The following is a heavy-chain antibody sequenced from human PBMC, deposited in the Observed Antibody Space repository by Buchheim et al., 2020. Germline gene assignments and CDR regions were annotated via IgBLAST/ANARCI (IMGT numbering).Heavy chain of an antibody. V-gene: IGHV3-30*02. D-gene: IGHD6-19*01. J-gene: IGHJ4*02. CDR3: AKNWRESSGWYFDY. CDR2: IRYDGSNK. CDR1: GFTFSSYG. Sequence: QVQLVESGGGVVQPGRSLRLSCAASGFTFSSYGMHWVRQAPGKGLEWVAFIRYDGSNKYYADSVKGRFTISRDNSKNTPYLQMNSLGAEDTAVYYCAKNWRESSGWYFDYWGQGTL.